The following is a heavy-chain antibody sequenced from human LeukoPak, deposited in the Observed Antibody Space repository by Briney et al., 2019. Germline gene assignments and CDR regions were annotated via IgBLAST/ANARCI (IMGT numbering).Heavy chain of an antibody. CDR2: IYTSGST. J-gene: IGHJ4*02. CDR3: ASRDSTTDY. Sequence: SETLSLTCAVYGGSFSGYYWSWIRQPAGKGLEWIGRIYTSGSTNYNPSLKSRVTISVDTSKNQFSLKLSSVTAADTAVYYCASRDSTTDYWGQGTLVTVSS. V-gene: IGHV4-59*10. CDR1: GGSFSGYY. D-gene: IGHD6-13*01.